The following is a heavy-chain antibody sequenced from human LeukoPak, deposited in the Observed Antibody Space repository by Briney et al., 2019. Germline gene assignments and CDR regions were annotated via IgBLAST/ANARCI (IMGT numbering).Heavy chain of an antibody. CDR2: ISGSSTTI. V-gene: IGHV3-48*01. CDR3: AGGYSGYGMY. J-gene: IGHJ4*02. Sequence: GGSLRLSCEASGINFSIYSMSWVRQAPGKGPEWVSYISGSSTTIHYADSVKGRFTISRDNSKNSLYLQMNSLRGEDTAVYYCAGGYSGYGMYWGQGTLVTVSS. D-gene: IGHD5-12*01. CDR1: GINFSIYS.